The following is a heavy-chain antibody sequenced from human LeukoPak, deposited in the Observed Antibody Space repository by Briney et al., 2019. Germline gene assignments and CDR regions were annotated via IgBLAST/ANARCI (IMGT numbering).Heavy chain of an antibody. V-gene: IGHV1-69*06. CDR1: GGTFSSYA. CDR2: IIPIFGTA. Sequence: ASVKVSCKASGGTFSSYAISWVRQAPGQGLEWMGGIIPIFGTANYAQKFQGRVTITADKSTSTAYMELSSLRSEDTAVYYCARDSVLLWFGELHHNWFDPWGQGTLVTVSS. J-gene: IGHJ5*02. CDR3: ARDSVLLWFGELHHNWFDP. D-gene: IGHD3-10*01.